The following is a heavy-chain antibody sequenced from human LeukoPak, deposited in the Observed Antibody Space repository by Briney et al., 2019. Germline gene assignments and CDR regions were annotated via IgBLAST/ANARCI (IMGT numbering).Heavy chain of an antibody. CDR1: GFSFNNYA. CDR2: ISTTGGST. J-gene: IGHJ4*02. Sequence: PGGSLRLSCAASGFSFNNYAMSWVRQAPGKGLAWVSAISTTGGSTYYADSVKGRFTISRDNSKNTLSLQMDSLRVEDTAVYYCAKDWTTVVTPKGYYFDSWGQGTLVTVSS. V-gene: IGHV3-23*01. CDR3: AKDWTTVVTPKGYYFDS. D-gene: IGHD4-23*01.